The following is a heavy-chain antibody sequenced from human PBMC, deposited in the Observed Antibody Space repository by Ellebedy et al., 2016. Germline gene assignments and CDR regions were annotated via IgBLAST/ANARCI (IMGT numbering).Heavy chain of an antibody. CDR1: GGSINNYY. D-gene: IGHD2-2*01. CDR3: SRELVAHPGSAAIFDS. CDR2: IYSSGST. Sequence: SETLSLXXTVSGGSINNYYWDWIRQPAGKALEWIGRIYSSGSTNYNPSLQSRVTMSVDTSKNQFSLSLNSVTAADTAVYYCSRELVAHPGSAAIFDSWGQGTLVTVSS. J-gene: IGHJ4*02. V-gene: IGHV4-4*07.